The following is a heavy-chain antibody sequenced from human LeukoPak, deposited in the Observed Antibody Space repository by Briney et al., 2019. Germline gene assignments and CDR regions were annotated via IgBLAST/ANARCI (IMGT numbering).Heavy chain of an antibody. Sequence: PGGSLRLSCAASGFTFSSYAMSWVRQAPGKGLEWVSAISGSGGSTYYADSVKGRFTISRDNSKNTLYLQMNSLRAEDTAVYYCAKIPTRYDSSGYEIDYWGQGTLVTVSS. D-gene: IGHD3-22*01. CDR3: AKIPTRYDSSGYEIDY. CDR1: GFTFSSYA. CDR2: ISGSGGST. V-gene: IGHV3-23*01. J-gene: IGHJ4*02.